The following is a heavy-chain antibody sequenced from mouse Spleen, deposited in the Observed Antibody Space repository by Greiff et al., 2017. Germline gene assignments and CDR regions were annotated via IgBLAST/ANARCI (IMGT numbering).Heavy chain of an antibody. CDR3: ARDYYGYPFAY. D-gene: IGHD1-2*01. CDR1: GYTFTDYY. Sequence: VQLQQSGAELVRPGASVKLSCKASGYTFTDYYINWVKQRPGQGLEWIARIYPGSGNTYYNEKFKGKATLTAEKSSSTAYMQLSSLTSEDSAVYFCARDYYGYPFAYWGQGTLVTVSA. J-gene: IGHJ3*01. CDR2: IYPGSGNT. V-gene: IGHV1-76*01.